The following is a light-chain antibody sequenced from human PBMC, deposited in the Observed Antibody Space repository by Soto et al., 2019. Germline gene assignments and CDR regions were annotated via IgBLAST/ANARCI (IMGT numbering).Light chain of an antibody. CDR1: QSISSW. CDR3: QQYNSYPPT. J-gene: IGKJ3*01. V-gene: IGKV1-5*01. CDR2: DAS. Sequence: DIQMTQSPSTLSASVGDRVAITCRASQSISSWLAWYQQKPGKAPRLLIYDASSLESGVPSRFSGSGSGTDFTLTINSLQPEDFATYYCQQYNSYPPTFGPGTKVDIK.